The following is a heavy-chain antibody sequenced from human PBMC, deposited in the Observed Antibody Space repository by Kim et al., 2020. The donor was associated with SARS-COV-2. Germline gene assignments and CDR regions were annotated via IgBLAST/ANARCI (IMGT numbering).Heavy chain of an antibody. CDR1: GFTVSSNY. CDR2: IYSGGNT. CDR3: EREWLKVTTTIEWYFAL. D-gene: IGHD4-17*01. V-gene: IGHV3-53*01. J-gene: IGHJ2*01. Sequence: GGSLRLSCAASGFTVSSNYRSWVRQAPGKGLEWVAVIYSGGNTYYADSVKGRFTISRDNSKNKLFLQMNSLRAEDTAVYYCEREWLKVTTTIEWYFALWGRGTLVTVSS.